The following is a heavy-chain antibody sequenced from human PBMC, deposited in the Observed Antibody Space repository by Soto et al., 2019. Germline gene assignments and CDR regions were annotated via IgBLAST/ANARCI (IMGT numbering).Heavy chain of an antibody. J-gene: IGHJ6*02. Sequence: GGSLRLSCAASGFTFSSYNMNWVRQAPGKGLEWVSSISSTSSYIFYADSVKGRFTNSRDNAKNSLYLQMNSLTAEDTAVYYCARPLNPYRSSSAYYYYGMDVWGQGTTVTVSS. CDR3: ARPLNPYRSSSAYYYYGMDV. CDR2: ISSTSSYI. CDR1: GFTFSSYN. V-gene: IGHV3-21*01. D-gene: IGHD6-6*01.